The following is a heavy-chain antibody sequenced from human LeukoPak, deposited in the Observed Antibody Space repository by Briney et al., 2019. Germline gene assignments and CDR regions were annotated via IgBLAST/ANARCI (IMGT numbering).Heavy chain of an antibody. Sequence: ASVKVSCKASGFTFTSSAVQWVRQARGQRLEWISWIVVGSGNTNYARKFQERVTITRDKSTSTAYMELSSLRSEDTAVYYCAADRYYYGSGSYYRWYFDLWGRGTLVTVSS. J-gene: IGHJ2*01. D-gene: IGHD3-10*01. CDR1: GFTFTSSA. CDR2: IVVGSGNT. V-gene: IGHV1-58*01. CDR3: AADRYYYGSGSYYRWYFDL.